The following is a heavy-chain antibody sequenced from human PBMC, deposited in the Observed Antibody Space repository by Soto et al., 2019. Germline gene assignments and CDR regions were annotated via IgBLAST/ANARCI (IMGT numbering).Heavy chain of an antibody. CDR2: VYSGGST. CDR1: GFTVRRNY. CDR3: ARDSWSGGVVPGY. V-gene: IGHV3-53*01. J-gene: IGHJ4*02. D-gene: IGHD3-3*01. Sequence: RLSCAPSGFTVRRNYMSCVRQAPGKGLEWVSVVYSGGSTYYADSVKGRFTISRDNSKNTLYLQMNSLRAEDTAVYYCARDSWSGGVVPGYWGQGTLVTVSS.